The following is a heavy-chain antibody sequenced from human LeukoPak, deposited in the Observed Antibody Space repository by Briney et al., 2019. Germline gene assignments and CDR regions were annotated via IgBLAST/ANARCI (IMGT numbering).Heavy chain of an antibody. V-gene: IGHV3-53*01. CDR2: IYSGGST. J-gene: IGHJ6*02. D-gene: IGHD5-24*01. CDR1: GFTVSSNY. Sequence: PGGSLRLSCAASGFTVSSNYMSWVRQAPGKGLEWVSVIYSGGSTYYADSVKGRFTISRHNSKNTLYLQMNSLRVEDTGIYYCARDRAAKARIGGMDVWGQGTTVIVSS. CDR3: ARDRAAKARIGGMDV.